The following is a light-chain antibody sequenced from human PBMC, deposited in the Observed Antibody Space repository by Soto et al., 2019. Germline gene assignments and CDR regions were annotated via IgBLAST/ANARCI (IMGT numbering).Light chain of an antibody. J-gene: IGKJ2*01. CDR1: QSISNW. Sequence: DIQMTQSPSTLSASVGDRVTITCRASQSISNWLAWYQQKPGKAPKLLIYRASALESGVPSRFSGSGSGTELTLTISSLQPDDFATYYCQQYSSYSHTFGPGTKLEI. CDR2: RAS. CDR3: QQYSSYSHT. V-gene: IGKV1-5*03.